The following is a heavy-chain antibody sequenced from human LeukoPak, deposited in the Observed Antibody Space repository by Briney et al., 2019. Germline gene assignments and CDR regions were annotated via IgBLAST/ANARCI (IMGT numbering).Heavy chain of an antibody. D-gene: IGHD3-22*01. Sequence: GGSLRLSCAASGFTVSSNYMSWVRQAPGKGLEWVSVIYSGGSTYYADSVKGRFTISRDNSKNTLYLQMNSLRAEDTAVYYCAKHMPLSNIVVVITVFDYWGQGTLVTVSS. CDR2: IYSGGST. V-gene: IGHV3-53*01. CDR1: GFTVSSNY. J-gene: IGHJ4*02. CDR3: AKHMPLSNIVVVITVFDY.